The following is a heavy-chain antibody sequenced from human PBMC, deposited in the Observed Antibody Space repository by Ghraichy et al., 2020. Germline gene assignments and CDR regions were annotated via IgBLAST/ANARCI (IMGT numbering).Heavy chain of an antibody. CDR1: GGTFSSYA. Sequence: SVKVSCKASGGTFSSYAISWVRQAPGQGLEWMGGIIPIFGTANYAQKFQGRVTITADESTSTAYMELSSLRSEDTAVYYCARGGAQTIFGVVIPPRGYYYMDVWGKGTTVTVSS. CDR3: ARGGAQTIFGVVIPPRGYYYMDV. CDR2: IIPIFGTA. D-gene: IGHD3-3*01. V-gene: IGHV1-69*13. J-gene: IGHJ6*03.